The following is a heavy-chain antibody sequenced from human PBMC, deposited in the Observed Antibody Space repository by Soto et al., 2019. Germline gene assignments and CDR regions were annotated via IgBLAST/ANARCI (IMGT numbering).Heavy chain of an antibody. CDR2: IIPINGIT. V-gene: IGHV1-18*01. J-gene: IGHJ4*02. CDR3: ARYGGTSAFDY. CDR1: GYTFTSDG. D-gene: IGHD3-16*01. Sequence: ASVKVSCKASGYTFTSDGISGVRQAPGQGLEWMGRIIPINGITNYAQKLECRVTMTSDKSTSTAYMELSSLRSDDTAVYYCARYGGTSAFDYWGQGTLVTAPQ.